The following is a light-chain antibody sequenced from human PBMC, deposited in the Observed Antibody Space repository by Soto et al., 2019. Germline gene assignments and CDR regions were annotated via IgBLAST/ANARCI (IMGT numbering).Light chain of an antibody. CDR2: DAS. CDR1: QSISSW. V-gene: IGKV1-5*01. CDR3: QQYNSYST. Sequence: DIQMTQSPSTLSASVGDRVTITCRASQSISSWLAWYQQKPGKAPKLLIYDASSLESGVPSRFSGSGSGTEFTLTISSLQPDDFATYYCQQYNSYSTFGQGTKGESK. J-gene: IGKJ1*01.